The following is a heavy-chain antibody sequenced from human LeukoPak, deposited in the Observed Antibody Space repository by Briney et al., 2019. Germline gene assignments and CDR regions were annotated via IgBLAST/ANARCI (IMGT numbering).Heavy chain of an antibody. J-gene: IGHJ4*02. CDR1: GYTFTGYY. CDR3: ARGYDYGDYVGDFDY. D-gene: IGHD4-17*01. V-gene: IGHV1-18*04. CDR2: ISAYNGNT. Sequence: ASLKVSCKASGYTFTGYYIYWGRQAPEQGLEWMGWISAYNGNTHYAQKLQGRVTITTETSTRTAYMDLRGLRSEDTAVYYCARGYDYGDYVGDFDYWGQGTLVTVSS.